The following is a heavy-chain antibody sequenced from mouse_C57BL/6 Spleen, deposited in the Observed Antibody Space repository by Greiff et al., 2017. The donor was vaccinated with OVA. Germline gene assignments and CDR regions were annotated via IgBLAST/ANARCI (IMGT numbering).Heavy chain of an antibody. V-gene: IGHV1-64*01. Sequence: QVQLKQPGAELVKPGASVKLSCKASGYTFTSYWMHWVKQRPGQGLEWIGMIHPNSGSTNYNEKFKSKATLTVDKSSSTAYMQLSSLTSEDSAVYYCARGRGNYDYAMDYWGQGTSVTVSS. J-gene: IGHJ4*01. CDR1: GYTFTSYW. CDR3: ARGRGNYDYAMDY. D-gene: IGHD2-1*01. CDR2: IHPNSGST.